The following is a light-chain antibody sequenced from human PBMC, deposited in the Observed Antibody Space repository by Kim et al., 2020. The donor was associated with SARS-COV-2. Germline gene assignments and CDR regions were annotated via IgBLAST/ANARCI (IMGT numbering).Light chain of an antibody. CDR1: QSISSY. J-gene: IGKJ1*01. Sequence: DIQMTQSPSSLSASVGDRVTITCRASQSISSYLNWYQQKPGKASKLLIYATSSLQSVVPSRFSGSGSGTDFTLTISNLQPEDFATYYCQHSYSTQQTFGQGTKVDIK. CDR3: QHSYSTQQT. V-gene: IGKV1-39*01. CDR2: ATS.